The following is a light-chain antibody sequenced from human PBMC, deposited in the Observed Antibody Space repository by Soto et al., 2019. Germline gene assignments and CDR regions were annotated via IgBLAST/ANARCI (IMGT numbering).Light chain of an antibody. CDR1: SSDVGGYNY. CDR2: EVS. Sequence: QSALTQPASVSGSPGQSITISCTGTSSDVGGYNYVSWYQQHPGKAPKLMIYEVSNRPSGLSNRFSGSKSGNTASLTISGLQAEDEAAYYCSSYTSSSTPEVVFGGGTQLTVL. CDR3: SSYTSSSTPEVV. J-gene: IGLJ2*01. V-gene: IGLV2-14*01.